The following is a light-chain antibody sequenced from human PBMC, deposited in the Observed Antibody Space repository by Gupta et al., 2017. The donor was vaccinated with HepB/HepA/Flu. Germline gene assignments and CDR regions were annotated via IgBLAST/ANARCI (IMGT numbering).Light chain of an antibody. J-gene: IGKJ2*03. CDR2: WAS. V-gene: IGKV4-1*01. Sequence: DIVMTQSPDSLAVSLGERATINCKSSQSVLYSSNNKDYLAWYQQKPGQPPKLLIYWASIRESGVPDRFSGSGSETDVTLTISSLQAEDVAIYYCQQYDNYPFSFGQGTRLEIK. CDR3: QQYDNYPFS. CDR1: QSVLYSSNNKDY.